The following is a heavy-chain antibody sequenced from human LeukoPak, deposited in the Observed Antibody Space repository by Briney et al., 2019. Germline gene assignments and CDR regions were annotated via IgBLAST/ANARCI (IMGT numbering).Heavy chain of an antibody. V-gene: IGHV6-1*01. J-gene: IGHJ3*02. CDR2: TYYRSKWYN. Sequence: SQTLSLTCAISGDSVSSNSAAWHWVRQSPSRGVEWLGRTYYRSKWYNDYAVSVKSRITINPDTSKNQFSLQLNSVTPEDTAVYYCAREVQLWLRAYDAFDIWGQGTMVTVSS. D-gene: IGHD5-18*01. CDR3: AREVQLWLRAYDAFDI. CDR1: GDSVSSNSAA.